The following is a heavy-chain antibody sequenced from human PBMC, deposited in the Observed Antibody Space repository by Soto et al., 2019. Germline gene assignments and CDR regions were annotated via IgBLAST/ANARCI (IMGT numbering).Heavy chain of an antibody. CDR1: GFTFSSYA. Sequence: PGGSLRLSCSASGFTFSSYAMHWVRQAPGKGLEYVSAISSNGGSTYYADSVKGRFTISRDNSKNTLYLQMNSLRAEDTALFSSVNLVVPAAPPAEYFQQGGRATLVTVS. D-gene: IGHD2-2*01. V-gene: IGHV3-64*04. CDR2: ISSNGGST. CDR3: VNLVVPAAPPAEYFQQ. J-gene: IGHJ1*01.